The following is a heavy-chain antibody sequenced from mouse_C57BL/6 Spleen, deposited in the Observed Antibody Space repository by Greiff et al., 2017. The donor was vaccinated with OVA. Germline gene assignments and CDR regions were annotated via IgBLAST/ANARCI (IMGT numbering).Heavy chain of an antibody. D-gene: IGHD4-1*01. V-gene: IGHV5-16*01. CDR2: INYDGSST. CDR1: GFTFSDYY. Sequence: EVQLQESEGGLVQPGSSMKLSCTASGFTFSDYYMAWVRQVPEKGLEWVANINYDGSSTYYLDSLKSRFIISRDNAKNILYLQMSSLKSEDTATYYCARNWDGGYFDVWGTGTTVTVSS. J-gene: IGHJ1*03. CDR3: ARNWDGGYFDV.